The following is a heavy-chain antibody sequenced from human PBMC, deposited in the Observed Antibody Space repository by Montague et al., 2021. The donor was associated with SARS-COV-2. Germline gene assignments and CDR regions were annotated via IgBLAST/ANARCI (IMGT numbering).Heavy chain of an antibody. D-gene: IGHD3-10*01. CDR2: IHHGGST. CDR1: GGSFSTYS. Sequence: SETLSLTCAVHGGSFSTYSWNWIRQPPGKGLEWIGEIHHGGSTNYNPSLKSRVTISADTSKNQFYLKLTSVAAADTAVYYCARLGDGVVPSPILGVGPYYSDDYMDVWGKGTPVTVSS. J-gene: IGHJ6*03. CDR3: ARLGDGVVPSPILGVGPYYSDDYMDV. V-gene: IGHV4-34*01.